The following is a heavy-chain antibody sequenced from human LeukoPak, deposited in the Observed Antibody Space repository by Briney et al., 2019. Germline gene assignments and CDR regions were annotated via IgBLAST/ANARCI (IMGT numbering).Heavy chain of an antibody. CDR1: GFTFNSFW. J-gene: IGHJ5*02. Sequence: PGGSLRLSCVGSGFTFNSFWMNWVRQAPGKGLEWVANIKEDGSETYYVDSVKGRFTISRDNAKNSVYLQMNSLRVEDTAGYYCRRGHYDAYAWDQGTLVTVSS. CDR3: RRGHYDAYA. V-gene: IGHV3-7*01. D-gene: IGHD5-12*01. CDR2: IKEDGSET.